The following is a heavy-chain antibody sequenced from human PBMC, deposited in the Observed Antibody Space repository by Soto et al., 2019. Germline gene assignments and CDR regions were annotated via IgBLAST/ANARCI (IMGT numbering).Heavy chain of an antibody. CDR1: GFSFSYYF. Sequence: ASVKVSCKASGFSFSYYFMHWVRKAPGQGLEWMGIINPSGDSRNYAQKFQGRVTITRDTSTSTVYMDLSSLRYEDTAVYYCARANSQNYWTAAASSWFQPRGQGTPVTVS. D-gene: IGHD2-15*01. CDR2: INPSGDSR. J-gene: IGHJ1*01. V-gene: IGHV1-46*01. CDR3: ARANSQNYWTAAASSWFQP.